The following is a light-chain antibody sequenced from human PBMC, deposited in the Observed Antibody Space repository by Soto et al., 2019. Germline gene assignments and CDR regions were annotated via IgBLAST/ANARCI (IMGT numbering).Light chain of an antibody. Sequence: ESVLTQSPGTLSLSPGERATLSCKASQSLSKTYLAWYQKKPGQAPRLLIDGASSRATGTPDRFSGSGSGTDFTLTISRLEPEDFAVYYCQQYVSPPWTFGQGTKVEIQ. CDR3: QQYVSPPWT. V-gene: IGKV3-20*01. CDR2: GAS. CDR1: QSLSKTY. J-gene: IGKJ1*01.